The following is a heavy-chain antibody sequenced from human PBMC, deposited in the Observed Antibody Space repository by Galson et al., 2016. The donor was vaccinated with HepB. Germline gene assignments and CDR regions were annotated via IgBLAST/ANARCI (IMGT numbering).Heavy chain of an antibody. D-gene: IGHD4-23*01. CDR2: ISHDGSNY. CDR3: AKDLFGDYGGRFDS. V-gene: IGHV3-30*18. Sequence: APGKGLEWGAVISHDGSNYSYGDSVKCRFTISRDNSKNTLYLQMNSLRAEDTAVYYWAKDLFGDYGGRFDSWGQGTLVTVSS. J-gene: IGHJ4*02.